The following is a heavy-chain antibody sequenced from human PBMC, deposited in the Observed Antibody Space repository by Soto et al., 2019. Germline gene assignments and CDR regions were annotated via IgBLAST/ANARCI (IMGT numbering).Heavy chain of an antibody. CDR2: ISVTSDDT. V-gene: IGHV3-11*06. Sequence: VQLVESGGGLVKPGGSLRLSCEASGFRFMDYYMGWIRQGPGKRLEWISYISVTSDDTKYADSVKGRFTISRDNAANFVFLHMNSLRDEDTALYFCARSLRATSPLSYWGQGTPVTVSS. CDR1: GFRFMDYY. J-gene: IGHJ4*02. CDR3: ARSLRATSPLSY. D-gene: IGHD3-10*01.